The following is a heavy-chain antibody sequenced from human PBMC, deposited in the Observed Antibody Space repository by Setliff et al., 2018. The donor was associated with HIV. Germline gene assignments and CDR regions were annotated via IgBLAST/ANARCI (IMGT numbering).Heavy chain of an antibody. CDR1: GGSISSSTYY. CDR3: ARQVTVVGYFETAAGSFNY. J-gene: IGHJ4*02. CDR2: FYYSGST. D-gene: IGHD2-21*01. Sequence: SETLSLTCTVSGGSISSSTYYWGWIRQPPGKGLEWIGSFYYSGSTYYNPSLKSRVTISTDTSKNQFSLKVRSVTAADTAVYYCARQVTVVGYFETAAGSFNYWGPGTLATVS. V-gene: IGHV4-39*01.